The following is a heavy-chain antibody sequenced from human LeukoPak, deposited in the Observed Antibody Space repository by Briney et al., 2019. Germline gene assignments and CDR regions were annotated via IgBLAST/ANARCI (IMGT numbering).Heavy chain of an antibody. D-gene: IGHD2-15*01. Sequence: ASVKVSCKASGYTFTSYGISWVRQAPGQGLEWMGWISAYNGNTNYAQKLQGRVTMTTDTSTSTAYMELRSLGSDDTAVYYCARDVYCSGGSCYDYYYGMDVWGQGTTVTVSS. CDR2: ISAYNGNT. CDR1: GYTFTSYG. CDR3: ARDVYCSGGSCYDYYYGMDV. V-gene: IGHV1-18*01. J-gene: IGHJ6*02.